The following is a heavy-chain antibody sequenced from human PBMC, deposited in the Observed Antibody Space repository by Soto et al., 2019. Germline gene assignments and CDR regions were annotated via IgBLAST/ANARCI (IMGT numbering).Heavy chain of an antibody. V-gene: IGHV2-5*02. CDR2: IYWDDTK. J-gene: IGHJ4*02. D-gene: IGHD2-15*01. CDR1: GFSLSTSGVG. Sequence: QITLKESRPTLVKPTQPLTLTCTFSGFSLSTSGVGVGWIRQPPGKALEWLALIYWDDTKRYTPSLKNRLTITKDXXKXQXXLTMTNMDPVDTATYYCAHRLCDSSCYWDVGYFDSWGQGTLVTVSS. CDR3: AHRLCDSSCYWDVGYFDS.